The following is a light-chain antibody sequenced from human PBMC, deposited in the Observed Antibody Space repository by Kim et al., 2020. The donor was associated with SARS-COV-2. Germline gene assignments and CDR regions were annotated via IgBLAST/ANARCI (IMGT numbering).Light chain of an antibody. CDR3: NSRESGVNHVV. CDR1: SLRSYY. Sequence: ALGQTVRITCQGHSLRSYYASWYQQKPGQAPVLVIYEKNNRPSGIPDRFSGSSSGDTASLTITGAQAEDEADYYSNSRESGVNHVVFGGGTQLTVL. J-gene: IGLJ3*02. CDR2: EKN. V-gene: IGLV3-19*01.